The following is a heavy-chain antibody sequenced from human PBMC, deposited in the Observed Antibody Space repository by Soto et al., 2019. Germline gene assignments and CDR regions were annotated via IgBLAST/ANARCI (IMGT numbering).Heavy chain of an antibody. CDR3: APEGGSYRGGSFDY. Sequence: EVQLLESGGGLVQPGGSLRLSCAASGFTFSSYAMSWVRQAPGKGLEWVSAISGRGGNTYYADSVKGRFTISRDNSKNALYLQMTRLRAEDTAIYYSAPEGGSYRGGSFDYWGQGTLVTVSS. CDR1: GFTFSSYA. V-gene: IGHV3-23*01. D-gene: IGHD3-16*02. J-gene: IGHJ4*02. CDR2: ISGRGGNT.